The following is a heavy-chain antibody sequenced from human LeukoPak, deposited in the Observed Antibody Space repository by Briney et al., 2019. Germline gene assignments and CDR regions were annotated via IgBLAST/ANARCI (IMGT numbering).Heavy chain of an antibody. CDR1: GDSISSSSYY. CDR2: IYYSGST. Sequence: SETLSLTCTVSGDSISSSSYYWGWIRQPPGKGLEWIGSIYYSGSTYYNPSLKSRVTISVDTSKNQFSLKLSSVTAADTAVYYCAMYYDILTGYPPSNFDYWGQGTLVTVSS. CDR3: AMYYDILTGYPPSNFDY. V-gene: IGHV4-39*01. J-gene: IGHJ4*02. D-gene: IGHD3-9*01.